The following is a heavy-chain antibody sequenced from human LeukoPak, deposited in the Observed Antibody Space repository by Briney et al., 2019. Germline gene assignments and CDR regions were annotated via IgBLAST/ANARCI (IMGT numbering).Heavy chain of an antibody. D-gene: IGHD6-19*01. CDR3: ARDQIEQWLVRGFDY. CDR2: ISSSGSTI. CDR1: GFTFSDYY. J-gene: IGHJ4*02. Sequence: PGGSLRLSCAASGFTFSDYYMSWIRQAPGKGLEWVSYISSSGSTIYYADSVKGRFTISRDNAKNSLYLQMNSLRAEDTAVCYCARDQIEQWLVRGFDYWGQGTLVTVSS. V-gene: IGHV3-11*04.